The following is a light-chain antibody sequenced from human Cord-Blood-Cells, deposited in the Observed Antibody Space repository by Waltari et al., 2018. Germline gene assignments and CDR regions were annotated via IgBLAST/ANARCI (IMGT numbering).Light chain of an antibody. J-gene: IGLJ2*01. V-gene: IGLV2-8*01. Sequence: QSALTQPPSASGSPGQSVTISCTGTSSDVGGYNYVSWYQQHPGKAPKLMIYEVSKRPSGVPDRFSCSMSSNTASLTVSGRQAEDEADYFCSSYAGSNNLVFGGGTKRTVL. CDR2: EVS. CDR1: SSDVGGYNY. CDR3: SSYAGSNNLV.